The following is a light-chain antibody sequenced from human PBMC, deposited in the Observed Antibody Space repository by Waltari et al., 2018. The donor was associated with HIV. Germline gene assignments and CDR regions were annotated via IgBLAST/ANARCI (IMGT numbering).Light chain of an antibody. Sequence: QSVLTQPPSVSAAPGQRVNISCSGGSSNIGNNFVCWDQQSSGLAPRLLISDNNKRPLGIPGRFSASKSGTSASLGIIRLQAEDEGDYYCGTWDGRLGAGVFGSGAHVIVL. V-gene: IGLV1-51*01. J-gene: IGLJ1*01. CDR2: DNN. CDR3: GTWDGRLGAGV. CDR1: SSNIGNNF.